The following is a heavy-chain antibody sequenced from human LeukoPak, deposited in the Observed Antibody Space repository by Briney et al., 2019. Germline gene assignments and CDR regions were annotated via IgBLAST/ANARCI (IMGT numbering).Heavy chain of an antibody. CDR2: ISYDGSNK. CDR3: AKVLGYYDFWSGPLGDAFDI. Sequence: PGGSLRLSCAASGFTFSSYAMHWVRQAPGKGLEWVAVISYDGSNKYYADSVKGRFTISRDNSKNTLYLQMNTLRAEDTAVYYCAKVLGYYDFWSGPLGDAFDIWGQGTMVTVSS. J-gene: IGHJ3*02. V-gene: IGHV3-30-3*01. CDR1: GFTFSSYA. D-gene: IGHD3-3*01.